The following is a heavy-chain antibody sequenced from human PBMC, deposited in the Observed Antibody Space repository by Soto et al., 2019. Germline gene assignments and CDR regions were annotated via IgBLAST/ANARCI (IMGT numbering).Heavy chain of an antibody. CDR1: GGSFSGYY. D-gene: IGHD3-9*01. Sequence: SETLSLTCAVYGGSFSGYYWTLIRQPPGTGLEWIGEINHSGSTNYNPSLKSRVTISVDTSKNQFSLKLTSVTAADTAVYYCARRYGYYFDYWGQGTLVTVS. CDR2: INHSGST. J-gene: IGHJ4*02. V-gene: IGHV4-34*01. CDR3: ARRYGYYFDY.